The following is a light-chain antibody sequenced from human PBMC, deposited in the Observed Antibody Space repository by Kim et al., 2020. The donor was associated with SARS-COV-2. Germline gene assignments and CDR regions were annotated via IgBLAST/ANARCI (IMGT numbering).Light chain of an antibody. CDR3: QQYGSSPCT. Sequence: LSPGARATLSCRASQSLPAGYLAWYQQKPGQSPRLLIYEISRRAAGIPDRFSGSGSGTDFILTINRLEPEDFAVYYCQQYGSSPCTFGQGTKLEI. J-gene: IGKJ2*02. CDR1: QSLPAGY. V-gene: IGKV3-20*01. CDR2: EIS.